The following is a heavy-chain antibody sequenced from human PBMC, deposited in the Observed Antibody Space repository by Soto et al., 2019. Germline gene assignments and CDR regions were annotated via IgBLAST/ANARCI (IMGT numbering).Heavy chain of an antibody. V-gene: IGHV1-3*01. J-gene: IGHJ1*01. Sequence: ASVKVSCKASGYTFTSYAMHWVRQAPGQRLEWMGWINADNGNTKYSQKLQGRVTMTTDTSTNTAYMELRSLRSDDTAVYYCARDDPPVQHWGQGTLVTVSS. CDR3: ARDDPPVQH. CDR2: INADNGNT. CDR1: GYTFTSYA.